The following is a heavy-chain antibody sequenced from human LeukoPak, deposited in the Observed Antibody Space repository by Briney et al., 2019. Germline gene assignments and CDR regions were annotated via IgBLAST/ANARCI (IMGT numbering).Heavy chain of an antibody. Sequence: PGGSLRLSCAASGFTFSSYWMSWVRQAPGKGLEWVSSISSSSSYIYYADSVKGRFTISRDNAKNSLYLQMNSLRAEDTAVYYCARPGGDSSGYYDGYWGQGTLVTVSS. CDR3: ARPGGDSSGYYDGY. CDR2: ISSSSSYI. V-gene: IGHV3-21*01. D-gene: IGHD3-22*01. CDR1: GFTFSSYW. J-gene: IGHJ4*02.